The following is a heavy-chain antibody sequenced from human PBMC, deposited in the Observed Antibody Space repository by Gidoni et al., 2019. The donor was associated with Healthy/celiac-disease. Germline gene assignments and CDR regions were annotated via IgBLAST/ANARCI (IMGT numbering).Heavy chain of an antibody. CDR3: ARVDTALADSNDY. J-gene: IGHJ4*02. D-gene: IGHD5-18*01. V-gene: IGHV3-30-3*01. CDR1: GFTFSSSA. CDR2: ISYDGSNK. Sequence: QVQPVEAGGGGVQPGRSLRLPCSAAGFTFSSSAMHWVRQAPGKGLECVAVISYDGSNKYYADSVKGRFTISRDNSKNTLYLQMNSLRAEDTAVYYCARVDTALADSNDYWGQGTLVTVSS.